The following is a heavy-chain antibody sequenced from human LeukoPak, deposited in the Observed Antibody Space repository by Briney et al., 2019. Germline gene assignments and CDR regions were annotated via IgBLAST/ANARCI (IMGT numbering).Heavy chain of an antibody. CDR2: INHSGST. J-gene: IGHJ5*02. D-gene: IGHD6-13*01. Sequence: PSETLSLTFAVYGGSFSGYYWSWIRQPPGKGLEWIGEINHSGSTNYNPSLKSRVTISVDTSKNQFSLKLSSVTAADTAVYYCARPGYSSSWAPNWFDPWGQGTLVTVSS. V-gene: IGHV4-34*01. CDR3: ARPGYSSSWAPNWFDP. CDR1: GGSFSGYY.